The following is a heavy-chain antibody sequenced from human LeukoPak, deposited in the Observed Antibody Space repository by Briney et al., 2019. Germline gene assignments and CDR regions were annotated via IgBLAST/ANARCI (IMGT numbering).Heavy chain of an antibody. CDR3: ARDLGSPGGY. D-gene: IGHD3-10*01. V-gene: IGHV3-33*01. CDR2: IWYDGSNK. J-gene: IGHJ4*02. Sequence: PGGSLRLSCAASGFTFSSYGMHWVRQAPGKGLEWVAVIWYDGSNKYYADSAKGRFTISRDNSKSTLYLQMNSLRAEDTAVYYCARDLGSPGGYWGPGTLVTVSS. CDR1: GFTFSSYG.